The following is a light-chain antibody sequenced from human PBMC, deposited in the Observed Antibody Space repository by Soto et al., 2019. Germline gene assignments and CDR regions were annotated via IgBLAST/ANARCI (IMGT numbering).Light chain of an antibody. CDR2: GTS. CDR1: QSVSSN. Sequence: EIVMTQSPATLSVSPGERATLSCRASQSVSSNLAWYQQKPGQAPRLLIYGTSSRATGIPDRFSGSGSGTDFTLTISSLEPEDFAVYYCQQYDNSLYTFGQGTKLEIK. J-gene: IGKJ2*01. V-gene: IGKV3D-15*01. CDR3: QQYDNSLYT.